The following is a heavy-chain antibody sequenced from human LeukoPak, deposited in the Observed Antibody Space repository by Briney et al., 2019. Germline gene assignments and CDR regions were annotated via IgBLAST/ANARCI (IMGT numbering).Heavy chain of an antibody. CDR1: GFTFSDYY. D-gene: IGHD6-19*01. Sequence: GGSLRLSCAASGFTFSDYYMTWIRQAPGKGLEWVSYLSGSGASTFYADPVKGRFTISRDNAKNTFYLQMNNLSAGDTAVYYCAREKGGLVPFDYWGQGTLVTVSS. CDR2: LSGSGAST. J-gene: IGHJ4*02. CDR3: AREKGGLVPFDY. V-gene: IGHV3-11*01.